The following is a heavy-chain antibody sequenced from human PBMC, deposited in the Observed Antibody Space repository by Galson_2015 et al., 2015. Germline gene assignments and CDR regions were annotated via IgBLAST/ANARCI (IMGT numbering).Heavy chain of an antibody. CDR3: ARDLRVDYGDYGYDY. Sequence: LRLSCAASGFTFSSYSMNWVRQAPGKGLEWVSSISSSSSYIYYADSVKGRFTISRDNAKNSLYLQMNSLRAEDTAVYYCARDLRVDYGDYGYDYWGQGTLVTVSS. V-gene: IGHV3-21*01. D-gene: IGHD4-17*01. J-gene: IGHJ4*02. CDR2: ISSSSSYI. CDR1: GFTFSSYS.